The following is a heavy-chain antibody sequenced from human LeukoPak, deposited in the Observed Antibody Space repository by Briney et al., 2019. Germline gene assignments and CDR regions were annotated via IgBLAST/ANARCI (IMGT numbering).Heavy chain of an antibody. Sequence: RSETLSLTCAVSGYSISSGYYGGWSRQPPGKGLEWIGSIYQSGSTYYNPSLQRRVTISVERSKNHFSVKLSSVTAADTAVYYCATQKAVAANIDYWGQGTLVTVSS. CDR1: GYSISSGYY. CDR2: IYQSGST. CDR3: ATQKAVAANIDY. V-gene: IGHV4-38-2*01. J-gene: IGHJ4*02. D-gene: IGHD6-19*01.